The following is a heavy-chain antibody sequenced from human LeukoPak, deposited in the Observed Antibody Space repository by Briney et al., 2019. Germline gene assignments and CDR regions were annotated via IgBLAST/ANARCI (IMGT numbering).Heavy chain of an antibody. CDR3: ARDPKGYYYGSYVY. Sequence: VSVKVSCKASGYTFTSYAMHWVRQAPGQRLERMGWINAGNGNTKYSQKFQGRVTITRDTSASTAYMELSSLRSEDTAVYYCARDPKGYYYGSYVYWGQGTLVTVSS. CDR1: GYTFTSYA. V-gene: IGHV1-3*01. D-gene: IGHD3-10*01. J-gene: IGHJ4*02. CDR2: INAGNGNT.